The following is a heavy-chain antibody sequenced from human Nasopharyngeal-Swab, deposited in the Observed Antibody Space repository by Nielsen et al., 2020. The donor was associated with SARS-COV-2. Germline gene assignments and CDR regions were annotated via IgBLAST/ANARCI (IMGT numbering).Heavy chain of an antibody. CDR2: IGNRGSPI. D-gene: IGHD3-3*01. CDR3: ARDGLDYDFWSAHFMDV. Sequence: GGSLRLSCAASGFTFNDHYMTWIRQAPGKGLEWVSYIGNRGSPINYADSVKGRFTISRDSAKNSLYLQMNSLRVEDTAVYYCARDGLDYDFWSAHFMDVWGQGTTVTVSS. V-gene: IGHV3-11*01. J-gene: IGHJ6*02. CDR1: GFTFNDHY.